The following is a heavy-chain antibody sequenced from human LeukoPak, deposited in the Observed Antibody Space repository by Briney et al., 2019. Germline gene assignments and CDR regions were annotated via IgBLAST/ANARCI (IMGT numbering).Heavy chain of an antibody. CDR2: INHSGST. CDR1: GGSFSGYY. V-gene: IGHV4-34*01. Sequence: PSETLSLTCAVYGGSFSGYYWSWIRQPPGKGLEWIGEINHSGSTNYNPSLKSRVTISVDTSKNQFSLKLSSVTAADTAVYYCVRLHSSSWYYGWFDPWGQGTLVTVSS. J-gene: IGHJ5*02. D-gene: IGHD6-13*01. CDR3: VRLHSSSWYYGWFDP.